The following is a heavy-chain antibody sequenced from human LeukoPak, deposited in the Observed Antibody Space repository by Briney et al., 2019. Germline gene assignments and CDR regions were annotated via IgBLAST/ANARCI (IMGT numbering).Heavy chain of an antibody. D-gene: IGHD3-10*01. CDR1: GGSINSHY. V-gene: IGHV4-59*11. Sequence: SETLSLTCIVSGGSINSHYWSWIRQPPGKRLEGIGYIFNTGNTNYNPSLASRVTMSVDTSRAQFFLRLSPVTAADTAIYYCASRPADTTWYGVFDYWSQGTLVTVSS. CDR3: ASRPADTTWYGVFDY. J-gene: IGHJ4*02. CDR2: IFNTGNT.